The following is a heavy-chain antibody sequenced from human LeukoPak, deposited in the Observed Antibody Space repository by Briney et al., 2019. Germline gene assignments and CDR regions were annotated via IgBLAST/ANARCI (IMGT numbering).Heavy chain of an antibody. J-gene: IGHJ4*02. Sequence: ASVKVSCKASGGTFSSYAISWVRQAPGQGLEWMGGIIPIFGIANYAQKFQGRVTITADKSTSTAYMELSSLRSEDTAVYYCARGQELELFDYWGQGTLVTVSS. D-gene: IGHD1-7*01. CDR1: GGTFSSYA. CDR3: ARGQELELFDY. V-gene: IGHV1-69*10. CDR2: IIPIFGIA.